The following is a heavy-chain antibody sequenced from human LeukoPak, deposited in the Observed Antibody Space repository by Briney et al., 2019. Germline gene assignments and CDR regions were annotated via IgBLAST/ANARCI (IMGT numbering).Heavy chain of an antibody. D-gene: IGHD1-1*01. CDR3: ARDFLVWNGLFDY. V-gene: IGHV4-59*01. CDR1: GGSISSYY. Sequence: SETLSLTCTVSGGSISSYYWNWIRQPPGKGLEWIGYIYYSGSTNYNPSLKSRVTISVDTSKNQFSLRLSSVTAADTAVYYCARDFLVWNGLFDYWGQGTLVTVSS. J-gene: IGHJ4*02. CDR2: IYYSGST.